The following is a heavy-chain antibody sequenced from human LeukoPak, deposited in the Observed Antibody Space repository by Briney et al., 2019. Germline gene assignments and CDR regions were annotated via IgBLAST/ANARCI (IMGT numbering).Heavy chain of an antibody. CDR1: GFAVISNY. D-gene: IGHD1-26*01. CDR2: IYSDGSA. Sequence: PGGSLRLSCAASGFAVISNYMNWVRQAPGKGLEWVSLIYSDGSAYYADSVKGRFIISRDNSKNTLDLQMNSLRAEDTAVYFCARGATVRGGPFDIWGQGTMVTVSS. V-gene: IGHV3-53*01. J-gene: IGHJ3*02. CDR3: ARGATVRGGPFDI.